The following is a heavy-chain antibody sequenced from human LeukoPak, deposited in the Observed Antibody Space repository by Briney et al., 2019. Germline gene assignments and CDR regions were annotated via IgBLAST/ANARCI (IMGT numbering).Heavy chain of an antibody. CDR1: GGSISSYY. CDR2: IYYSGST. J-gene: IGHJ5*02. Sequence: SETLSLTCTVSGGSISSYYWSWIRQPPGKGLEWIGSIYYSGSTYYNPSLKSRVTISVDTSKNQFSLKLSSVTAADTAVYYCARPRSRVSWFDPWGQGTLVTVSS. D-gene: IGHD2-8*01. CDR3: ARPRSRVSWFDP. V-gene: IGHV4-59*05.